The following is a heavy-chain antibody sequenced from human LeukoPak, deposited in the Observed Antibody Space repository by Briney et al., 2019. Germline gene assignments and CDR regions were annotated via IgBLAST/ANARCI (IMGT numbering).Heavy chain of an antibody. CDR2: INPSGGST. V-gene: IGHV1-46*01. D-gene: IGHD3-10*01. Sequence: ASVKVSRKASGYTFTSYYMHWVWQAPGQGLEWMGIINPSGGSTSYAQKFQGRVTMTRDTSTSTVYMELSSLRSEDTAVYYCARGPTSKLLWFGEAFDYWGQGTLVTVSS. CDR1: GYTFTSYY. J-gene: IGHJ4*02. CDR3: ARGPTSKLLWFGEAFDY.